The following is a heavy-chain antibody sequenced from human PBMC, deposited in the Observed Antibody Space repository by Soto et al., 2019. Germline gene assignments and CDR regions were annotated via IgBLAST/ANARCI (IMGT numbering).Heavy chain of an antibody. Sequence: LRLSCAASGFTFSSYAMHWVRQAPGKGLEWVAIISSDGSNRYYADSVKGRFTISRDNSKNTLYLQMNSLRAEDTAVYYCARIYGDYAAGGFDIWGQGTLVTVSS. CDR2: ISSDGSNR. CDR1: GFTFSSYA. V-gene: IGHV3-30-3*01. D-gene: IGHD4-17*01. J-gene: IGHJ3*02. CDR3: ARIYGDYAAGGFDI.